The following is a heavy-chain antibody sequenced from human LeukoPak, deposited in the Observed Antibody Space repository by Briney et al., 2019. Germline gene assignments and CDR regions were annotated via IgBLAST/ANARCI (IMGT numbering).Heavy chain of an antibody. V-gene: IGHV3-21*04. CDR1: GFTFSSYS. J-gene: IGHJ3*01. CDR2: ISSSSSYI. Sequence: GGSLRLSCAASGFTFSSYSMNWVRQAPGKGLEWVSSISSSSSYIYYADSVKGRFTISRDNAKNSLYLQMNSLRAEDTALYYCAKDRGGSSELGDAFDVWGQGTMVRVSS. CDR3: AKDRGGSSELGDAFDV. D-gene: IGHD1-26*01.